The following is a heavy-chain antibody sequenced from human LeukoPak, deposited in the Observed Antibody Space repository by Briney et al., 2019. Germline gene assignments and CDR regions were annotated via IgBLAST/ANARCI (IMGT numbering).Heavy chain of an antibody. CDR3: AKVHSGSYFRAFDI. V-gene: IGHV3-23*01. J-gene: IGHJ3*02. CDR2: ISGSGGST. D-gene: IGHD1-26*01. CDR1: GFTFSSYS. Sequence: PGGSLRLSCAASGFTFSSYSMNWVRQAPGKGLEWVSAISGSGGSTYYADSVKGRFTISRDNSKNTLYLQMNSLRAEDTAVYYCAKVHSGSYFRAFDIWGQGTMVTVSS.